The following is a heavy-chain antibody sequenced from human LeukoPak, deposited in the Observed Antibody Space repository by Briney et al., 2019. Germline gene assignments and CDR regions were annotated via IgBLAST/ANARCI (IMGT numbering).Heavy chain of an antibody. Sequence: GGSLRLSCAASGFTFSSYNMNWVRQAPGKGLEWVSSISYSSRARYYADSVKGRFTIARDNFKDSLYLQMDSLRAEDTAVYYCARAYCSSTSCFGWGQGTLVTVSS. CDR1: GFTFSSYN. D-gene: IGHD2-2*01. J-gene: IGHJ4*02. CDR2: ISYSSRAR. V-gene: IGHV3-48*01. CDR3: ARAYCSSTSCFG.